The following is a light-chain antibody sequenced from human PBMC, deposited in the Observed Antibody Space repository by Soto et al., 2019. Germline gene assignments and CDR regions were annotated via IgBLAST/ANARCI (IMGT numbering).Light chain of an antibody. CDR3: SSYAGSSNV. Sequence: QSALTQPPSASGSPGQSVAISCTGTSSHVGGYNYVSWYQQHPGKAPKLMIYEVNKRPSGVPDRFSGSKSGNTASLTVSGLQAEDEADYNCSSYAGSSNVFGTGTKVTVL. V-gene: IGLV2-8*01. J-gene: IGLJ1*01. CDR1: SSHVGGYNY. CDR2: EVN.